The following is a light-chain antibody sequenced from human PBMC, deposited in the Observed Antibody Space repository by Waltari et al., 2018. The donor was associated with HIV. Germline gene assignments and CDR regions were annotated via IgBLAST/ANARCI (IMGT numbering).Light chain of an antibody. Sequence: DIQMTQSPSTLSASVGDRVTITCRASHYIDNYLSWYQQKPGKAPKLLIYDASNLETVVSSRFSGSGYGTEFSFTISSLQPEDIATYYCQQYENLPYSFGQGTNLEI. J-gene: IGKJ2*03. CDR1: HYIDNY. V-gene: IGKV1-33*01. CDR3: QQYENLPYS. CDR2: DAS.